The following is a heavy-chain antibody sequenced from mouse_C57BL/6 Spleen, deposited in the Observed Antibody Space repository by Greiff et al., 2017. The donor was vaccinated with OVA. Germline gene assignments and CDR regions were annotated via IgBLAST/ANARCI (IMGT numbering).Heavy chain of an antibody. V-gene: IGHV1-39*01. J-gene: IGHJ4*01. CDR1: GYSFTDYN. D-gene: IGHD2-2*01. CDR3: ASRYGYDDAGAMDY. Sequence: VQLKQSGPELVKPGASVKISCKASGYSFTDYNMNWVKQSNGKSLEWIGVINPNYGTTSYNQKFKGKATLTVDQSSSTAYMQLNSLTSEDSAVYYCASRYGYDDAGAMDYWGQGTSVTVSS. CDR2: INPNYGTT.